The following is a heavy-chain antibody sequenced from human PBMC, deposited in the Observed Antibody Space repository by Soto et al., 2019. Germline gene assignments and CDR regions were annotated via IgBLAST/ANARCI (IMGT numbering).Heavy chain of an antibody. CDR1: GGTSSSYA. CDR3: ARAPLGGYGSGSYLGNDY. J-gene: IGHJ4*02. Sequence: GASVKVSCKASGGTSSSYAISWVRQAPGQGLEWMGGIIPIFGTANYAQKFQGRATITADESTSTAYMELSSLRSEDTAVYYCARAPLGGYGSGSYLGNDYWGQGTLVTVSS. D-gene: IGHD3-10*01. CDR2: IIPIFGTA. V-gene: IGHV1-69*13.